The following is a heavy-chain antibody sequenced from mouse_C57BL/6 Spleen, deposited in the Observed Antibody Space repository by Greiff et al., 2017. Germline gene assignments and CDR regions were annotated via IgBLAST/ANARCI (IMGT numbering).Heavy chain of an antibody. CDR3: ARTGYDGLYYFDY. J-gene: IGHJ2*01. Sequence: EVQRVESGPELVKPGASVKIPCKASGYTFTDYNMDWVKQSHGKSLEWIGDINPNNGGTIYNQKFKGKATLTVDKSSSTAYMELRSLTSEDTAVYYCARTGYDGLYYFDYWGQGTTLTVSS. V-gene: IGHV1-18*01. CDR2: INPNNGGT. CDR1: GYTFTDYN. D-gene: IGHD2-2*01.